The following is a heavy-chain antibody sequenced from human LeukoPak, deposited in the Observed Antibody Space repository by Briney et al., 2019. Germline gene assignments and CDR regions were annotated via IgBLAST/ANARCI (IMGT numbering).Heavy chain of an antibody. D-gene: IGHD2-15*01. J-gene: IGHJ4*02. CDR1: GFTFSSYW. CDR2: LKQDGSEK. Sequence: GGSLRLSCAASGFTFSSYWMSWVRQAPGKGLEWVANLKQDGSEKNYMDSVKGRFTISRDNAKNSLYLQMNNLRAEDTAVYYCARDSPFGCNWGQGTLVTVSS. CDR3: ARDSPFGCN. V-gene: IGHV3-7*01.